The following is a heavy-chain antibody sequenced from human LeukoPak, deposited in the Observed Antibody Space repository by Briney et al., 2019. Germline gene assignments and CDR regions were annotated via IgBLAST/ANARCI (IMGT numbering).Heavy chain of an antibody. J-gene: IGHJ4*02. Sequence: GGSLRLSCAASGFTFSSYGMHWVRQAPGKGLEWVAVISYDGSNKYYADSVKGRFTISRDNSKNTLYLQMSSLRAEDTAVYYCAKDNGVVVAATGNFDYWGQGTLVTVSS. CDR1: GFTFSSYG. D-gene: IGHD2-15*01. V-gene: IGHV3-30*12. CDR2: ISYDGSNK. CDR3: AKDNGVVVAATGNFDY.